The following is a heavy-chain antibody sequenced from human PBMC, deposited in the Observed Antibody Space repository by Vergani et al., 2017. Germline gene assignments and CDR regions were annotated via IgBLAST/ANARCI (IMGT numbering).Heavy chain of an antibody. Sequence: QVPLVQSGAEVKKPGASVKVSCKASGYTFTSYGISWVRQAPGQGLEWMGWISAYNGNTNYAQKLKGRVTMTTDTSTSTAYMELRSLRSDDTAVYYCARGAFLRFLEWTLSGYFDYWGQGTLVTVSS. D-gene: IGHD3-3*01. J-gene: IGHJ4*02. V-gene: IGHV1-18*01. CDR1: GYTFTSYG. CDR2: ISAYNGNT. CDR3: ARGAFLRFLEWTLSGYFDY.